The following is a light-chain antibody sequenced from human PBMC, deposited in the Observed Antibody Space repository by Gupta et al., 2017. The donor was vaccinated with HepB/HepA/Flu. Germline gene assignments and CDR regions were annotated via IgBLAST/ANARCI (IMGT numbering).Light chain of an antibody. CDR2: NAA. V-gene: IGKV1-39*01. J-gene: IGKJ3*01. CDR1: QTIAMF. CDR3: QQSYSPRPFT. Sequence: DIQMIQSPSSLSASVGDTVTLACRASQTIAMFVNWFQQKPGQAPKLLIYNAARSQSGVPSRFSGSGSGTDFTLTISGLQPEDFGTYYCQQSYSPRPFTFGPGTKVDIK.